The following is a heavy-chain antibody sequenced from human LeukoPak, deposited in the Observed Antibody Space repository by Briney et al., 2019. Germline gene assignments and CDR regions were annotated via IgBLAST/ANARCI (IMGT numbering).Heavy chain of an antibody. CDR3: ATSRGYSYGLGVGWFDP. V-gene: IGHV1-2*02. J-gene: IGHJ5*02. CDR2: INPNSGGT. CDR1: GYTFTGYY. Sequence: ASVKVSCKASGYTFTGYYMHWVRQAPGQGLEWMGWINPNSGGTNYAQKFQGRVTMTRDTSISTAYMELSSLRSEDTAVYYCATSRGYSYGLGVGWFDPWSQGTLVTVSS. D-gene: IGHD5-18*01.